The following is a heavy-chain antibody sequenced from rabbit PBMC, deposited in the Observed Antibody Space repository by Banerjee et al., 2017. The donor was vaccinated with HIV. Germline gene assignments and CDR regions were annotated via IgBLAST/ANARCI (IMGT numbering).Heavy chain of an antibody. J-gene: IGHJ4*01. CDR1: GFDISYYH. CDR3: ARDLAGVIGWNFNL. CDR2: INTSSGNI. V-gene: IGHV1S45*01. D-gene: IGHD4-1*01. Sequence: QEQLEESGGGMVQPGGSLTLSCTASGFDISYYHMGWVRQAPGKGLEWIACINTSSGNIGYATWAKGRFTISKTAWTTLTLQMTSLTAADTASYFCARDLAGVIGWNFNLWGQGTLVTVS.